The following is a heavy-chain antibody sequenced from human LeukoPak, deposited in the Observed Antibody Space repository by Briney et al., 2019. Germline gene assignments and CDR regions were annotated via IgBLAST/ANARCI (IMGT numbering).Heavy chain of an antibody. CDR2: VYYSGTT. CDR1: GGSISSNIYY. J-gene: IGHJ4*01. V-gene: IGHV4-39*01. Sequence: SETLSLTCTVSGGSISSNIYYWGWIRQPPGKGLEWIGSVYYSGTTYSNPSLKSRVTISVDTSKNQFSLKLSSVTAADTAVYYCASYSGSGSGRDYWGQGALVTVSS. D-gene: IGHD3-10*01. CDR3: ASYSGSGSGRDY.